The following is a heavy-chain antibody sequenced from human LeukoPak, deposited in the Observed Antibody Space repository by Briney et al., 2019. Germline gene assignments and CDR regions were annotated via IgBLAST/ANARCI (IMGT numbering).Heavy chain of an antibody. CDR1: GGSISSYY. CDR2: IYYSGST. CDR3: ARLQDGDYRRLGVNWFDP. V-gene: IGHV4-59*01. Sequence: PSETLSLTCTVSGGSISSYYWSWIRQPPGKGLEWIGYIYYSGSTNYNPSLKSRVTISVDTSKNQFSLKPSSVTAADTAVYYCARLQDGDYRRLGVNWFDPWGQGTLVTVSS. J-gene: IGHJ5*02. D-gene: IGHD4-17*01.